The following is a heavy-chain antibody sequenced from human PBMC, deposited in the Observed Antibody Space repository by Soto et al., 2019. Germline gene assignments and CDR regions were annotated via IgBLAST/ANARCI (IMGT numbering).Heavy chain of an antibody. D-gene: IGHD3-10*01. Sequence: GGSLRLSCAASGFTFSHYWMNWVRQAPGKGLEWLANINQDGGAKTYVDSVKGRFTVFRDNAKNSLYLQMNSLRDEDSAVYYCTRGSQSPGVGDYWGQGTLVTVSS. V-gene: IGHV3-7*01. CDR3: TRGSQSPGVGDY. CDR2: INQDGGAK. CDR1: GFTFSHYW. J-gene: IGHJ4*02.